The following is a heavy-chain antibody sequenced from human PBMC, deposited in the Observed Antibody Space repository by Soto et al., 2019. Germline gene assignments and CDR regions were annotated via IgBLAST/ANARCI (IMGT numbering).Heavy chain of an antibody. V-gene: IGHV1-3*01. J-gene: IGHJ4*02. CDR1: GYIFTNYA. CDR3: ASAPYGSGSSSADDFDY. D-gene: IGHD3-10*01. Sequence: QVHLVQSGAEVKKPGASVKFSCKASGYIFTNYAMHWVRQAPGQRLEWMGWINAANGNTKYSQKFQGRVTITPDTSASTAYMELSILRSEDTAVYYCASAPYGSGSSSADDFDYWGQGTLVTVSS. CDR2: INAANGNT.